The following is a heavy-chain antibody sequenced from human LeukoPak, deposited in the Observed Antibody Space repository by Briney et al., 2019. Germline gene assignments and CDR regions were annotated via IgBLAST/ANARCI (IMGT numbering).Heavy chain of an antibody. Sequence: HPGGSLRLSCAASGFTFNTFGMHWVRQAPGKGLEWVAVISYDGSNKYYADSVKGRFTISRDNSKNTLYLQMNSLRAEDTAVYYCARDHWLSAPYNWFDPWGQGTLVTVSS. J-gene: IGHJ5*02. CDR1: GFTFNTFG. CDR3: ARDHWLSAPYNWFDP. V-gene: IGHV3-30*03. D-gene: IGHD5-12*01. CDR2: ISYDGSNK.